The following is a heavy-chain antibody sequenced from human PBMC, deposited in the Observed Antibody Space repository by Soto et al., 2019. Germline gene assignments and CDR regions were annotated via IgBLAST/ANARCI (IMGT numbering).Heavy chain of an antibody. Sequence: PSETLSLTFSVSGDSVSSGAYYWSWSRQPPGKGLEWIGYVYYSGSTSYNPSLETGVTISVDTSKNQFSLKLTSVTPADTAIYYCARVKRSTSRLDPWGQGTLVTVS. V-gene: IGHV4-61*08. CDR2: VYYSGST. CDR3: ARVKRSTSRLDP. D-gene: IGHD1-26*01. J-gene: IGHJ5*02. CDR1: GDSVSSGAYY.